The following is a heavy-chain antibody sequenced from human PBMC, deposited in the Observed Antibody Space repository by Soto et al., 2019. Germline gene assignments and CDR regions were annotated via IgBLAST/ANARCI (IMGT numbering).Heavy chain of an antibody. CDR2: IIPIFGTA. Sequence: ASVKVSCKASGGTFSSYAISWVRQAPGQGLEWMGGIIPIFGTANYAQKFQGRVTITADESTSTAYMELSSLRSEDTAVYYCARDHRNRPVYYYGMDVWGQGTTGKVS. CDR3: ARDHRNRPVYYYGMDV. J-gene: IGHJ6*02. V-gene: IGHV1-69*13. CDR1: GGTFSSYA. D-gene: IGHD1-1*01.